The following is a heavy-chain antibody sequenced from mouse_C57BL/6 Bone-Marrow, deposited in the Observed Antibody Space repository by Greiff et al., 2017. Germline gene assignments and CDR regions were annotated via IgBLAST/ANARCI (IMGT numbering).Heavy chain of an antibody. CDR2: INPNNGGT. J-gene: IGHJ2*01. D-gene: IGHD2-3*01. V-gene: IGHV1-18*01. CDR1: GYTFTDYN. CDR3: ARPIYDGLYFDY. Sequence: VQLQQSGPELVKPGASVKIPCKASGYTFTDYNMDWVKQSHGKSLEWIGDINPNNGGTIYNQKFKGKATLTVDKSSSTAYMELRSLTSEDTAVYYCARPIYDGLYFDYWGQGTTLTVSS.